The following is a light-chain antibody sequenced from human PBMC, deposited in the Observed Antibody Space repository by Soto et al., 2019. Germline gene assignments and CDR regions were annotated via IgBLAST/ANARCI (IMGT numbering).Light chain of an antibody. CDR2: EVS. CDR1: SSDVGAYNR. V-gene: IGLV2-8*01. CDR3: TSYVGSTSVI. J-gene: IGLJ2*01. Sequence: QSVLTQPPSASGSPGQSVTISCTGTSSDVGAYNRVSWYQHHPGKAPKLMIYEVSKRPSGVPDRFSGSKSGNTASLTVSGLQAEDEADYYCTSYVGSTSVIFGGGTKLTVL.